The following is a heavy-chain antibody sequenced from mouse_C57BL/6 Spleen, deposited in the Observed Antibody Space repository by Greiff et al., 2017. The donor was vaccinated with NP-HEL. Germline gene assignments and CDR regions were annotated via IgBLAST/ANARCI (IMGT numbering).Heavy chain of an antibody. CDR3: TKTVVTTFDV. J-gene: IGHJ1*03. Sequence: VQLQQSGAELVRPGASVKLSCTASGFNIPDDYMHWVKQRPEQGLEWIGWIDPENGDTEYASKFQGTATITADPSSNTAYLQLSSLTSEDTAVYYCTKTVVTTFDVWGTGTTVTVSS. V-gene: IGHV14-4*01. CDR1: GFNIPDDY. D-gene: IGHD1-1*01. CDR2: IDPENGDT.